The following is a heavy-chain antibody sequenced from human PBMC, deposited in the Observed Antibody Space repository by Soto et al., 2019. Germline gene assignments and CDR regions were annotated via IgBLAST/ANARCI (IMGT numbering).Heavy chain of an antibody. D-gene: IGHD6-13*01. Sequence: EVQLLESGGGLVQPGGSLRLSCAASGFTFSSYAMSWVRQAPGKGLEWVSAISGSGGSTYYADSVKGRFTISRDNSNNTLYLQMKSLRAEDTAVYDCAKGGYPGIAAAAEWGQGTLVTVSS. V-gene: IGHV3-23*01. CDR2: ISGSGGST. CDR3: AKGGYPGIAAAAE. J-gene: IGHJ4*02. CDR1: GFTFSSYA.